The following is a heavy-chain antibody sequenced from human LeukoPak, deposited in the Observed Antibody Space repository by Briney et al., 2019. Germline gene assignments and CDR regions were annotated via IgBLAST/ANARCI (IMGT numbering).Heavy chain of an antibody. CDR2: ISGSGGST. CDR3: AKGGYYYDSSGYYLHYFDY. D-gene: IGHD3-22*01. V-gene: IGHV3-23*01. Sequence: PGGSLRLSCAASGFTFSSYAMSWVRQAPGKGLEWVSAISGSGGSTYYADSVKGRFTISRDNSKNTLYLQMNSLRSEDTGVYYCAKGGYYYDSSGYYLHYFDYWGQGTLVTVSS. CDR1: GFTFSSYA. J-gene: IGHJ4*02.